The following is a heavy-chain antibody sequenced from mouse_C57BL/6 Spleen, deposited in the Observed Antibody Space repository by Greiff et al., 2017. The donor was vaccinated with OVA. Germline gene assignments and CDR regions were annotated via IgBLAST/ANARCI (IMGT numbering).Heavy chain of an antibody. V-gene: IGHV1-19*01. J-gene: IGHJ1*03. Sequence: EVQLQQSGPVLVKPGASVKMSCKASGYTFTDYYMNWAKQSHGKSLEWIGVINPYNGGTSYNQKFKGKATLTVDKSSSTAYMELNSLTSEDSAVYYCARGPYYGSSYWYFDVWGTGTTVTVSS. D-gene: IGHD1-1*01. CDR3: ARGPYYGSSYWYFDV. CDR2: INPYNGGT. CDR1: GYTFTDYY.